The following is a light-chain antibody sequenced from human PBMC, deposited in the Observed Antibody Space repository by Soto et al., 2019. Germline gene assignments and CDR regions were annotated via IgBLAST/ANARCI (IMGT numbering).Light chain of an antibody. CDR3: QQSYTIPWT. CDR1: QSISTY. V-gene: IGKV1-39*01. J-gene: IGKJ1*01. CDR2: AAS. Sequence: DIQVTQSPSSLSASVGDRVTISCRASQSISTYLNWYQHKPGKAPKLLIHAASSLRSGVPSRFSGSGSGTDFTLTISSLQVEDFATYFCQQSYTIPWTFGQGTKVDIK.